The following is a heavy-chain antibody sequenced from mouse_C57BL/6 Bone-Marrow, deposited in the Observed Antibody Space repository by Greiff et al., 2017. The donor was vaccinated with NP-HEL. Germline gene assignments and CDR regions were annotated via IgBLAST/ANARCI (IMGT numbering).Heavy chain of an antibody. CDR3: ATDYYGSSYWYFDV. CDR2: IYPRSGNT. J-gene: IGHJ1*03. V-gene: IGHV1-81*01. D-gene: IGHD1-1*01. CDR1: GYTFTSYG. Sequence: VQLQQSGAELARPGASVKLSCKASGYTFTSYGISWVKQRTGQGLSWIGEIYPRSGNTYYNENFKGEATLTSDKSSSTAYMELLSLTSDDSAVYFWATDYYGSSYWYFDVWGTGTTVTVSS.